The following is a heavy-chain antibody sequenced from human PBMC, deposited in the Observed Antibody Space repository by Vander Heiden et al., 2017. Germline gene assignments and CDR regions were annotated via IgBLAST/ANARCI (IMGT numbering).Heavy chain of an antibody. V-gene: IGHV3-30*03. CDR1: GFTFSSYG. CDR2: ISYDGSNK. J-gene: IGHJ4*02. D-gene: IGHD1-7*01. Sequence: QVQLVESGGGVVQPGRSMRLSCAASGFTFSSYGMHSVRQAPGKGLEWVAVISYDGSNKYYADSVKGRFTISRDNSKNTLYLQMNSLRAEDTAVYYCAIGITGTSFDYWGQGTLVTVSS. CDR3: AIGITGTSFDY.